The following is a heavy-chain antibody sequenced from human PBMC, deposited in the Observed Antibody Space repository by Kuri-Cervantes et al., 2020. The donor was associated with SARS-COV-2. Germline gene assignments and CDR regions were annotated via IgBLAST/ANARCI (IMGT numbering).Heavy chain of an antibody. Sequence: GESLKISCAASGFAFSSYSMNWVRQAPGKGLEWVSYISSSSSTIYYADSVKGRFTISRDNAKNSLYLQMNSLRDEDTAVYYCTTDLRGAVVTAYTFFDYWGQGTLVTVSS. D-gene: IGHD2-21*02. CDR3: TTDLRGAVVTAYTFFDY. CDR1: GFAFSSYS. CDR2: ISSSSSTI. J-gene: IGHJ4*02. V-gene: IGHV3-48*02.